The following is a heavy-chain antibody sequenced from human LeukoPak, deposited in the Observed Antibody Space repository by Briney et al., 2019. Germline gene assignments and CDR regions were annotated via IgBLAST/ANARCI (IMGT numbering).Heavy chain of an antibody. J-gene: IGHJ4*02. D-gene: IGHD3-16*02. V-gene: IGHV4-39*07. Sequence: SETLSLTCTVSGGSISSSSYYWGWIRQPPGKGLEWIGRIYYSGSAYYNPSLTGRVTISIDTSTKQFSLKLSSVTAADTDVYYCARLHDYVWGSYRYNYFDYWGQGTLVTVSS. CDR1: GGSISSSSYY. CDR2: IYYSGSA. CDR3: ARLHDYVWGSYRYNYFDY.